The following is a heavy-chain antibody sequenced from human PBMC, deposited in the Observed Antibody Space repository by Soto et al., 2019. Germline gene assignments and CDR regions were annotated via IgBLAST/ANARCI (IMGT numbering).Heavy chain of an antibody. CDR3: AHIPNYYQYDWFDP. J-gene: IGHJ5*02. Sequence: QITLKESGPTLVKPTQTLTLTCTFSGFSLTTRGVGVGWIRQPPGKALECLALIYWDDDKRYSPSLQTRLSISKDTSKNQVVLTMTYVDPVETAPYYCAHIPNYYQYDWFDPWGQGTLVSVSS. CDR2: IYWDDDK. CDR1: GFSLTTRGVG. D-gene: IGHD3-16*01. V-gene: IGHV2-5*02.